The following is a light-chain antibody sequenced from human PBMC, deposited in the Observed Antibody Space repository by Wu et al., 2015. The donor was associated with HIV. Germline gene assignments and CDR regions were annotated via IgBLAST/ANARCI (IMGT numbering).Light chain of an antibody. CDR1: QDINVW. CDR3: QQYNSYPYT. J-gene: IGKJ2*01. V-gene: IGKV1-5*03. Sequence: DTQMTQSPSTLSASVGDRVTIACRATQDINVWLAWYQQKPGKAPTLLIHKASTLRNAVSSRFSGSGSGTEFTLTINSLQPDDVGTYFCQQYNSYPYTFGQGTQLEIK. CDR2: KAS.